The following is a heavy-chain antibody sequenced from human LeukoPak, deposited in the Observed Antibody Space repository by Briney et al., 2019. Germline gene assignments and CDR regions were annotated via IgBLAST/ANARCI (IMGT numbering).Heavy chain of an antibody. J-gene: IGHJ4*02. CDR2: MNPNSGNT. V-gene: IGHV1-8*01. D-gene: IGHD3-22*01. CDR3: ARGGPYYYDSSVDY. CDR1: GYTFTSYD. Sequence: ASVKVSCKASGYTFTSYDINWVRQATGQGLEWMGWMNPNSGNTGYAQKFQGRVTMTRNTSISTAYMEPSSLRSEDTAVYYCARGGPYYYDSSVDYWGQGTLVTVSS.